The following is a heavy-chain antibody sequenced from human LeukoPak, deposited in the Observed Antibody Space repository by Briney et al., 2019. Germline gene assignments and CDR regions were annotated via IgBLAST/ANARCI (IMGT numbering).Heavy chain of an antibody. Sequence: ASVKVSCKASGYTFTIYGISWVRQAPGQGLEWMGWISAYNGNTNYAQKLQDRVTMTTDTSTSTAYMELRSLRSDDTAVYYCARDDDGDNPPDYWGQGTLVTVSS. J-gene: IGHJ4*02. CDR3: ARDDDGDNPPDY. D-gene: IGHD4-17*01. CDR2: ISAYNGNT. CDR1: GYTFTIYG. V-gene: IGHV1-18*01.